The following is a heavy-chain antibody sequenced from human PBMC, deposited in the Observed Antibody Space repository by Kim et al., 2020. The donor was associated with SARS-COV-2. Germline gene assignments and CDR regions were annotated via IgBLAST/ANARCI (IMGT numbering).Heavy chain of an antibody. CDR2: ISYDGSNK. Sequence: GGSLRLSCAASGFTFSSYGMHWVRQAPGKGLEWVAVISYDGSNKYYADSVKGRFTISRDNSKNTLYLQMNSLRAEDTAVYYCAKELNYGEGRDYWGQGTLVTVSS. J-gene: IGHJ4*02. CDR3: AKELNYGEGRDY. CDR1: GFTFSSYG. V-gene: IGHV3-30*18. D-gene: IGHD4-17*01.